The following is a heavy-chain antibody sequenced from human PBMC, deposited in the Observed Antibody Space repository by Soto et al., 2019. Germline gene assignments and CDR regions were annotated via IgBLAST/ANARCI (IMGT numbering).Heavy chain of an antibody. Sequence: ASVKVSCKASGGTFSSYAISWVRQAPGQGLEWMGGIIPIFGTANYAQKFQGRVTITADESTSTAYMELSSLRSEDTAVYYCARVDSSSSPYYYYGMDVWGQGTTVTVSS. D-gene: IGHD6-6*01. CDR1: GGTFSSYA. J-gene: IGHJ6*02. V-gene: IGHV1-69*13. CDR2: IIPIFGTA. CDR3: ARVDSSSSPYYYYGMDV.